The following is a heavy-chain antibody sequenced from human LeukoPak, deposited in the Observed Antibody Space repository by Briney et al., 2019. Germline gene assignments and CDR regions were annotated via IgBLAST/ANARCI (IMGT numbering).Heavy chain of an antibody. Sequence: GESLQISCKGSGYSFTSYWIGWVRQMPGKGLEWMGIIYPGDSDTRYSPSFQGQVTISVDKSTNTAYLLWSSLKASDTAMYYCARHSSDTLTTSITYWGQGTLVTVSS. D-gene: IGHD4-17*01. V-gene: IGHV5-51*01. CDR3: ARHSSDTLTTSITY. CDR2: IYPGDSDT. J-gene: IGHJ4*02. CDR1: GYSFTSYW.